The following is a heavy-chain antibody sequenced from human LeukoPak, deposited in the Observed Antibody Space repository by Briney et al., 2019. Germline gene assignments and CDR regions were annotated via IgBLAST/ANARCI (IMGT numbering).Heavy chain of an antibody. D-gene: IGHD2-2*02. CDR1: GGTFSSYA. Sequence: SVKVSCKASGGTFSSYAISWARQAPGQGLEWMGGIIPIFGTANYAQKFQGRVTITTDESTSTAYMELSSLRSEDTAVYYCASLTRYCSSTSCYSLFGAFDIWGQGTMVTVSS. CDR3: ASLTRYCSSTSCYSLFGAFDI. V-gene: IGHV1-69*05. CDR2: IIPIFGTA. J-gene: IGHJ3*02.